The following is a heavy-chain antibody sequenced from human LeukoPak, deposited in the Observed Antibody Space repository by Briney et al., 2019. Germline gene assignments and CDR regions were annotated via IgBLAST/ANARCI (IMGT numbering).Heavy chain of an antibody. CDR1: GGSMSSYY. J-gene: IGHJ4*02. Sequence: SETLSLTCTVSGGSMSSYYWIWIRQPPGKGLEWIGYIYYTGSINYNPSLKSRVTISVDTSKNQFSLKLGSVTAADTAVYYCARAGAGNEYVGLFDYWGQGTLVTVSS. CDR3: ARAGAGNEYVGLFDY. V-gene: IGHV4-59*01. D-gene: IGHD3-16*01. CDR2: IYYTGSI.